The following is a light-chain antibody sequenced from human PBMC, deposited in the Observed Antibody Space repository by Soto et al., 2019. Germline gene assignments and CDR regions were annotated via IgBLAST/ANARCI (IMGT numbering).Light chain of an antibody. J-gene: IGKJ1*01. CDR1: QGIGTE. CDR2: GAS. V-gene: IGKV1-6*02. CDR3: LQDFSYPRT. Sequence: AIQMTQSPSSLSASVGDRVTITCRASQGIGTELGWYQLKPGKAPKLLVYGASTLQSGVLPRFSGSGSCTYFTLTISSLQPDDFATYYCLQDFSYPRTFGQGTKVEIK.